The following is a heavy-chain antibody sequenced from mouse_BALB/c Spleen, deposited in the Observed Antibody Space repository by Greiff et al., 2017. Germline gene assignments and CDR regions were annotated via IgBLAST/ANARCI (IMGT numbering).Heavy chain of an antibody. CDR2: IDPANGNT. Sequence: EVQLKQSGAELVKPGASVKLSCTASGFNITDTYMHWVKQRPEQGLEWIGGIDPANGNTKYDPTFQGKATMTADTSSNTAYLQLSSLTSEDTAVYYCARGQWEVWGQGTSVTVSS. CDR3: ARGQWEV. D-gene: IGHD6-1*01. CDR1: GFNITDTY. V-gene: IGHV14-3*02. J-gene: IGHJ4*01.